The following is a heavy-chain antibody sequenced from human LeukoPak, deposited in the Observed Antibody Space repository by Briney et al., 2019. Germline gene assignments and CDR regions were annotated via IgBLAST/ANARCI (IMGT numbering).Heavy chain of an antibody. CDR1: GGSISSYY. CDR3: AKGQHYYDSSGSIDY. D-gene: IGHD3-22*01. J-gene: IGHJ4*02. CDR2: IYYSGST. Sequence: SETLSLTCTVSGGSISSYYWSWIRQPPGKGLEWIGYIYYSGSTNYNPSLKSRVTISVDTSKNQFSLKLSSVTAADTAVYYCAKGQHYYDSSGSIDYWGQGTLVTVSS. V-gene: IGHV4-59*01.